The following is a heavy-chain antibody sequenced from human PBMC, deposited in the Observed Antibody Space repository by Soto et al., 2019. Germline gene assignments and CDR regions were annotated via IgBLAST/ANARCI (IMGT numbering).Heavy chain of an antibody. D-gene: IGHD3-22*01. Sequence: GESLKISCKGSGYSFTSYWIGWVRQMPGKGLEWMGIIYPGDSDTRYSPSFQGQVTISRDNAKNTLYMQMSSLRAEDTAVYYCARAPYDSRGGYWGQGTLVTVSS. CDR3: ARAPYDSRGGY. CDR2: IYPGDSDT. V-gene: IGHV5-51*01. CDR1: GYSFTSYW. J-gene: IGHJ4*02.